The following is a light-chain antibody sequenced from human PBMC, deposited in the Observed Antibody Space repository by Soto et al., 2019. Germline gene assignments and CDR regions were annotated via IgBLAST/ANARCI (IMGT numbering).Light chain of an antibody. CDR3: HQRQSWPRT. CDR2: QTS. Sequence: EIVMTQSPATLSVSPGERATLSCTASHYIYSNVAWFQHRPGQAPRLLIYQTSIRAAGIPARFSASGTGTDFTLTISDVQPEDFAVYYCHQRQSWPRTFGQGTKVDIK. J-gene: IGKJ1*01. CDR1: HYIYSN. V-gene: IGKV3D-15*03.